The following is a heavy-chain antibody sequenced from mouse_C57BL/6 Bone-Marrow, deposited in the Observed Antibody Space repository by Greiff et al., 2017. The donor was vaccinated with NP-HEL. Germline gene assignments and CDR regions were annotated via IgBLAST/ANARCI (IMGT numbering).Heavy chain of an antibody. CDR2: ISSGGSYT. J-gene: IGHJ2*01. Sequence: EVQLQESGGDLVKPGGSLKLSCAASGFTFSSYGMSWVRQTPDKRLAWVATISSGGSYTYYPDSVKGRFTISRDNAKNTLYLQMSSLKSEDTAMYYGASHYDGYPDYWGQGTTLTVSS. CDR3: ASHYDGYPDY. V-gene: IGHV5-6*01. CDR1: GFTFSSYG. D-gene: IGHD2-3*01.